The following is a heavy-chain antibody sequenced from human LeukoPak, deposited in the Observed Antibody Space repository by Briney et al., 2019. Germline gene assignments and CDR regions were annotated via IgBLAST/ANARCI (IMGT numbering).Heavy chain of an antibody. CDR3: ATFYDSSGYQYFQH. CDR2: IYPDDSDT. V-gene: IGHV5-51*01. Sequence: GESLKISCKGSGYNFSRYWIGWVRQMPGKGLEWMGIIYPDDSDTRYSPSFQGQVTISADKSISTAYLQWSSLKASDTAMYYCATFYDSSGYQYFQHWGQGTLVTVSS. D-gene: IGHD3-22*01. J-gene: IGHJ1*01. CDR1: GYNFSRYW.